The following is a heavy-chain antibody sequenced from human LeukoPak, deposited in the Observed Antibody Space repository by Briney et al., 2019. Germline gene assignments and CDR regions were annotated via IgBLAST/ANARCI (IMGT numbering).Heavy chain of an antibody. CDR1: GGSFSCYY. Sequence: SETLSLTCAVYGGSFSCYYWSWIRQPPGKGLEWIGESNHSGSTNYNPSLKSRVTISVDTSKNQFSLKLSSVTAADTAVYYCAREPRDSSGYSPFDYWGQGTLVTVSS. CDR2: SNHSGST. J-gene: IGHJ4*02. V-gene: IGHV4-34*01. D-gene: IGHD3-22*01. CDR3: AREPRDSSGYSPFDY.